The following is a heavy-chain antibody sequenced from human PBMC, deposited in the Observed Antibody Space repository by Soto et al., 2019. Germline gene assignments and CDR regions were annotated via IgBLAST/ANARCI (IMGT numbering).Heavy chain of an antibody. Sequence: GASVKVSCKVSGYTLTELSMHWVRQAPGKGLEWMGGFDPEDGETIYAQKFQGRVTMTEDTSTDTAYMELSSLRSEDTAVYYCATDHRGLWFREFLDAFDIWGQGTMVTVS. J-gene: IGHJ3*02. V-gene: IGHV1-24*01. CDR1: GYTLTELS. CDR2: FDPEDGET. D-gene: IGHD3-10*01. CDR3: ATDHRGLWFREFLDAFDI.